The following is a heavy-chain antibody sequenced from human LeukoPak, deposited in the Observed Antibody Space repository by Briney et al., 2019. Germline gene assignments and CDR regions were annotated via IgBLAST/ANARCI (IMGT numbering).Heavy chain of an antibody. Sequence: GGSLRVSCAASGFTFSSYAMSWVRQAPGRGLEWVSAISASGGTTYYADSVKGRFTISRDNSKNTLYLQMNSLSAEDTAIYYCAKFTREYCSSASCPNWFDPWGQGTLVTVSS. CDR3: AKFTREYCSSASCPNWFDP. V-gene: IGHV3-23*01. CDR1: GFTFSSYA. CDR2: ISASGGTT. J-gene: IGHJ5*02. D-gene: IGHD2-2*01.